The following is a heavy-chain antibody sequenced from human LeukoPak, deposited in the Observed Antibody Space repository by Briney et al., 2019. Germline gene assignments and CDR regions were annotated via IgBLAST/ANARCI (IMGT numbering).Heavy chain of an antibody. CDR2: IKEDGSIQ. CDR1: GFTFSSYW. J-gene: IGHJ4*02. V-gene: IGHV3-7*01. Sequence: PAGGSLRLSCVASGFTFSSYWMTWVRQAPGKGLEWLANIKEDGSIQYYLDSVRGRFTISRDNAKASVYLQLNSLRADDTAVYYCARDVWTGVAVSDYWGQGTLVTVSS. CDR3: ARDVWTGVAVSDY. D-gene: IGHD6-19*01.